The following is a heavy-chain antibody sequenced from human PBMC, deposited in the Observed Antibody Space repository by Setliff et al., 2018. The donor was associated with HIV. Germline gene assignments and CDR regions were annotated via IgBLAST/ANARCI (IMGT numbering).Heavy chain of an antibody. V-gene: IGHV4-39*07. CDR1: GASISSSSYY. CDR2: FYYSGNT. Sequence: PSETLSLTCTVYGASISSSSYYWGWIRQPPGKGLEWIGSFYYSGNTYYNPSLKSRVTISIDASRNQFSLKLTSVTAADTAVYYCAKGVRGYNKGGLDYWGQGTLVTVSS. J-gene: IGHJ4*02. D-gene: IGHD5-18*01. CDR3: AKGVRGYNKGGLDY.